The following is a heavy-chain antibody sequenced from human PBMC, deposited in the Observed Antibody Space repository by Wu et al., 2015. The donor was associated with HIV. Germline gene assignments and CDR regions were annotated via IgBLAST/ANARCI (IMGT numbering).Heavy chain of an antibody. CDR2: ISADNGNT. CDR1: GYTLTSYG. J-gene: IGHJ5*02. CDR3: ARDFSVTWVAVAYNWFDP. V-gene: IGHV1-18*01. Sequence: QVQLVQSGAEVKKPGASVKVSCKASGYTLTSYGISWVRQAPGQGLEWMGWISADNGNTNYAQKLQGRVTMTTDTSTSTAYMELRSLRSDDTAVYYCARDFSVTWVAVAYNWFDPWGQGTLVTVSS. D-gene: IGHD6-19*01.